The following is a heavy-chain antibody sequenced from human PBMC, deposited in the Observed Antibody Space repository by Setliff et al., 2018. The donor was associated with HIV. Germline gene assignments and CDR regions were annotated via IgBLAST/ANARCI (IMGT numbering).Heavy chain of an antibody. CDR2: IYYSGST. CDR3: ARHFTRSGWHGWYYYMDV. Sequence: PSETLSLTCTVSGGSISSSSYYWGWIRQPPGKGLEWIGSIYYSGSTYYNPSLKSRVTISVDTSKNQFSLKLSSVTAADTAVYYRARHFTRSGWHGWYYYMDVWGKGTTVTVSS. J-gene: IGHJ6*03. D-gene: IGHD6-19*01. CDR1: GGSISSSSYY. V-gene: IGHV4-39*01.